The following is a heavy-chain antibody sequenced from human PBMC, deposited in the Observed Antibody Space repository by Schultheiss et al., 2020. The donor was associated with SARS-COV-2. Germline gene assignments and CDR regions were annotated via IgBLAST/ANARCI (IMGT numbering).Heavy chain of an antibody. CDR1: GFTFSSYA. D-gene: IGHD3-9*01. J-gene: IGHJ4*02. Sequence: GGSLRLSCAASGFTFSSYAMHWVRQAPGKGLKWVSYISSSGSTIYYADSVKGRFTISRDNAKNSLYLQMNSLKTEDTAVYYCTTDELVLRYFDNWGQGTLVTVSS. CDR2: ISSSGSTI. V-gene: IGHV3-48*04. CDR3: TTDELVLRYFDN.